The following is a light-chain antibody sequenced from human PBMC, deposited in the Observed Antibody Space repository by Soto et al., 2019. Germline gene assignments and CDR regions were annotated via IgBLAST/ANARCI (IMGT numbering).Light chain of an antibody. CDR2: GAS. V-gene: IGKV3-15*01. CDR1: QSVRDN. Sequence: EIVMTQSPATLSVSPGESATLSCRASQSVRDNLACYQQKPGQPPRLLIFGASTRATGIPARFSGRGSGTEFIRTISSLQSEDFAVYYCQHYEDCPRTFGLGTKVDIK. CDR3: QHYEDCPRT. J-gene: IGKJ1*01.